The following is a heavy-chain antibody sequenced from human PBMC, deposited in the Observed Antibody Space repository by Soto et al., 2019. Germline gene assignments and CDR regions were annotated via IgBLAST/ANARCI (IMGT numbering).Heavy chain of an antibody. J-gene: IGHJ4*01. Sequence: SETLSLTCTVSGGSISSSSYYWGWIRQPPGKGLEWIGSIYNSGSTYYNPSLKRRVTISVDTSKNQFSLNLSSVTAADTAVYYCARHVVNLSYYDSSDYQFRHFDYWGHGTPVTV. V-gene: IGHV4-39*01. CDR3: ARHVVNLSYYDSSDYQFRHFDY. CDR1: GGSISSSSYY. D-gene: IGHD3-22*01. CDR2: IYNSGST.